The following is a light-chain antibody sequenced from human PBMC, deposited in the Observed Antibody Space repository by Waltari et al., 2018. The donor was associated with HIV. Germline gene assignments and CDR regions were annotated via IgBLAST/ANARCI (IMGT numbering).Light chain of an antibody. CDR2: DVS. CDR1: SSAVGSYNS. V-gene: IGLV2-11*01. CDR3: CSYAGMYTWV. Sequence: QSSLTQPRSVSGSPGQSVPISCSGTSSAVGSYNSVSWYPQHPGKAPKVMIYDVSKRPSGVPDRFSGSKSGKTASLTISGLQAEDEADYYCCSYAGMYTWVFGGGTKLTVL. J-gene: IGLJ3*02.